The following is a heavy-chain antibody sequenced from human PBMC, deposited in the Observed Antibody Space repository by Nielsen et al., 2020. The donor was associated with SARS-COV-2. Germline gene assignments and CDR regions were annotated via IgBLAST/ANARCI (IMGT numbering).Heavy chain of an antibody. CDR3: VKDLDSSSWYIDYYYYGMDV. CDR2: IYADGSNT. Sequence: WIRQPPGKGLVWVSRIYADGSNTIYAESVKGRFTISRDNSKNTPYLQMSSLRAEDTAVYYCVKDLDSSSWYIDYYYYGMDVWGQGTTVTVSS. V-gene: IGHV3-74*01. J-gene: IGHJ6*02. D-gene: IGHD6-13*01.